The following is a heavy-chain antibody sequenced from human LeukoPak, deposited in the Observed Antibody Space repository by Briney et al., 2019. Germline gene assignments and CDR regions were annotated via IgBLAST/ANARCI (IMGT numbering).Heavy chain of an antibody. Sequence: GGSLRLSCAASGFTFSSYAMHWVRQAPGKGLEWVAVISYDGSNKYYADSVKGRFTISRDNSKNTLYLQMNSLRAEDTAVYYCARSGRYCSSTSCYHFAMFGVSLFDYWGQGTLVTVSS. J-gene: IGHJ4*02. D-gene: IGHD2-2*01. CDR2: ISYDGSNK. CDR1: GFTFSSYA. CDR3: ARSGRYCSSTSCYHFAMFGVSLFDY. V-gene: IGHV3-30*04.